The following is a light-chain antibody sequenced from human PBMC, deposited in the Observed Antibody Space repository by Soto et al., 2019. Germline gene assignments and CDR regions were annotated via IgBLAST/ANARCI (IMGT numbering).Light chain of an antibody. CDR2: DVS. CDR3: CSYAGSYVDV. J-gene: IGLJ1*01. V-gene: IGLV2-11*01. CDR1: GSGLGHYNS. Sequence: QSALTQPRSVSGSPGQSVTISCTGTGSGLGHYNSVSWYQYHPGKAPKLIIFDVSERPAGVPDRFSGSKSANTASLTISGLQGEDEADYYCCSYAGSYVDVFGTGTKVTVL.